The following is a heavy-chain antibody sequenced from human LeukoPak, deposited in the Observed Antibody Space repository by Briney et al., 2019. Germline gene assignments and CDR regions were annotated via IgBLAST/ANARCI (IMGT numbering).Heavy chain of an antibody. V-gene: IGHV3-64*01. CDR3: ARGGGSYDF. D-gene: IGHD1-26*01. Sequence: PGGSLRLSCAASGFTFSASPMHWVRQAPGKGLEYVSAITTSGDGTYYANSVKGRFTISRDNSKSTLYLQMGSLRPDDMGVYYCARGGGSYDFWGQGTLVTVSS. CDR2: ITTSGDGT. CDR1: GFTFSASP. J-gene: IGHJ4*02.